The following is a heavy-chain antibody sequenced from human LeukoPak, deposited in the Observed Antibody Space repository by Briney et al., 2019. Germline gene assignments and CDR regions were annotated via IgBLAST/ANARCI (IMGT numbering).Heavy chain of an antibody. V-gene: IGHV3-30*04. Sequence: PGGSLRLSCAASGFTFSSYAMHWVRQAPGKGLEWVAVISYDGSNKYYADSVKGRFTISRDNSKNTLYLQMNSLRAEDTAVYYCARVLRQQLVSVEDDYWGQGTLVTVSS. CDR1: GFTFSSYA. CDR3: ARVLRQQLVSVEDDY. J-gene: IGHJ4*02. CDR2: ISYDGSNK. D-gene: IGHD6-13*01.